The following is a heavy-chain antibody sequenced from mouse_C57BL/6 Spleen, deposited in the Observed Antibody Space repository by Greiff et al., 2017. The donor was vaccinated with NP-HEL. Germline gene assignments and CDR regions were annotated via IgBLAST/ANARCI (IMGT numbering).Heavy chain of an antibody. D-gene: IGHD1-1*01. CDR1: GYTFTSYW. CDR2: IYPSDSET. CDR3: ARGGYYGRFDY. Sequence: QVQLQQPGAELVRPGSSVKLSCKASGYTFTSYWMDWVKQRPGQGLEWIGNIYPSDSETHYNQKFKDKATLTVDKSSSTAYMQLSSLTSEDSAVYYCARGGYYGRFDYWGQGTTLTVSS. J-gene: IGHJ2*01. V-gene: IGHV1-61*01.